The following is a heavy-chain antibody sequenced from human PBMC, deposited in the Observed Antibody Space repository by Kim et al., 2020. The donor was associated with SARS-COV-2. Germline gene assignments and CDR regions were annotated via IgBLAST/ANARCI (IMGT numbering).Heavy chain of an antibody. D-gene: IGHD5-12*01. J-gene: IGHJ4*02. V-gene: IGHV4-59*01. CDR2: T. CDR3: ARDSSGYGPDY. Sequence: TNNNPTPKRQVTISANTSKNQFSLRLSSVTAADTAVYYCARDSSGYGPDYWGQGTLATVSS.